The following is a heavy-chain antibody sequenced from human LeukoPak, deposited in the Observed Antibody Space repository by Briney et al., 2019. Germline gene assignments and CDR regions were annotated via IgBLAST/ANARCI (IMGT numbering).Heavy chain of an antibody. J-gene: IGHJ6*02. CDR2: IYHSGST. Sequence: SETLSLTCAVSGGSISSSNWWSWVRQPPGKGLEWIGEIYHSGSTNYNPSLKSRVTISVNKSKNQFSLKLSSVTAADTAVYYCARDRGDIVVVVAATPYGMDVWGQGTTVTVSS. CDR3: ARDRGDIVVVVAATPYGMDV. V-gene: IGHV4-4*02. D-gene: IGHD2-15*01. CDR1: GGSISSSNW.